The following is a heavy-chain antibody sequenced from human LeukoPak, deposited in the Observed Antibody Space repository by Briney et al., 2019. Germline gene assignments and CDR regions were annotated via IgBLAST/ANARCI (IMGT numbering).Heavy chain of an antibody. V-gene: IGHV1-46*01. J-gene: IGHJ4*02. Sequence: GASVKVSCKASGYTFTNYYIHWVREAPGQGLELMGIINPSSGSTGYAQKFQDRVTMTRDTSTSTLYLELSSLWSEDTAVYYCARGGSGSHYSPFDYWGQGTLVTVSS. CDR1: GYTFTNYY. CDR2: INPSSGST. CDR3: ARGGSGSHYSPFDY. D-gene: IGHD3-10*01.